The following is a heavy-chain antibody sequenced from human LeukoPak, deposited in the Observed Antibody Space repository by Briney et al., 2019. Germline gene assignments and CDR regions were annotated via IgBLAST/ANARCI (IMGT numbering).Heavy chain of an antibody. D-gene: IGHD2-2*01. J-gene: IGHJ4*02. CDR3: ARDPGYCSSTSCHRGDY. CDR2: INSDGSST. Sequence: GGSLRLSCAASGFTFSSYWMHWVRQAPGKGLVWVSRINSDGSSTSYADSVKGRFTISRDNSKNTLYLQMNSLRAEDTAVYYCARDPGYCSSTSCHRGDYWGQGTLVTVSS. CDR1: GFTFSSYW. V-gene: IGHV3-74*01.